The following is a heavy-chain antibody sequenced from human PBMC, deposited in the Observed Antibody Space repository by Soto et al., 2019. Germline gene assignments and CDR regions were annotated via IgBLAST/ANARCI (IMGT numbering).Heavy chain of an antibody. Sequence: SETLSLTCTVSGGSISSYYWSWIRQPPGKGLEWIGYIYYSGSTNYNPSLKSRVTISVDTSKNQFSLKLSSVTAADTAVYYCASGYYDILTGYYWSIPFDYWGQGTLVTVSS. D-gene: IGHD3-9*01. V-gene: IGHV4-59*01. J-gene: IGHJ4*02. CDR2: IYYSGST. CDR1: GGSISSYY. CDR3: ASGYYDILTGYYWSIPFDY.